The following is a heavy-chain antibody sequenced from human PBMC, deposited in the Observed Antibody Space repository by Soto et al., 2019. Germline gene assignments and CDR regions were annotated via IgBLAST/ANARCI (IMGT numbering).Heavy chain of an antibody. CDR2: IYYSGST. CDR3: ATFDFWSGSLDY. J-gene: IGHJ4*02. V-gene: IGHV4-59*08. Sequence: SETLSLTCTDSGGSISSYYWSWIRQPPGKGLEWIGYIYYSGSTNYNPSLKSRVTISVDTSKNQFSLKLSSVTAADTAVYYCATFDFWSGSLDYWGQGTLVTVSS. D-gene: IGHD3-3*01. CDR1: GGSISSYY.